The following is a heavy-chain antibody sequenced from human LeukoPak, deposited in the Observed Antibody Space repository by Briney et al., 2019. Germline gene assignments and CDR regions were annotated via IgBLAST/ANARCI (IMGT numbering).Heavy chain of an antibody. CDR1: GGSISSYY. CDR2: IYYSGST. CDR3: ARETSQEGAHYMDV. D-gene: IGHD3-16*01. Sequence: SETLSLTCTVSGGSISSYYWSWIRQPPGKGLEWIGYIYYSGSTNYNPSLKSRVTISVDTSKNQFSLKLRSVTAADRAVYYCARETSQEGAHYMDVWGKGTTVTISS. V-gene: IGHV4-59*01. J-gene: IGHJ6*03.